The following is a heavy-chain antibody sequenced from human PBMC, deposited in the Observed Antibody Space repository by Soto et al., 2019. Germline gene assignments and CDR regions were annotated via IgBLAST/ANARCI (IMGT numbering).Heavy chain of an antibody. D-gene: IGHD3-16*02. CDR2: IKSKTDGGTT. CDR3: TTESPPAPDYDYIWGSYRYPPDY. J-gene: IGHJ4*02. Sequence: EVQLVESGGGLVKPGGSLRLSCAASGFTFSNAWMSWVRQAPGKGLEWVGRIKSKTDGGTTDYAAPVKGRYTISRDDSKHTLYLQMNSLKTEATAVYYCTTESPPAPDYDYIWGSYRYPPDYWGQGTLVTVSS. V-gene: IGHV3-15*01. CDR1: GFTFSNAW.